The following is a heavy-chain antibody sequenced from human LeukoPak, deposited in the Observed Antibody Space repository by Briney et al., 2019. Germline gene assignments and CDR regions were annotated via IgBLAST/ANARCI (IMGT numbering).Heavy chain of an antibody. J-gene: IGHJ4*02. CDR3: ARGYDSSGSRWYYFDY. CDR1: GGSFSGYY. D-gene: IGHD3-22*01. V-gene: IGHV4-34*01. Sequence: SETLSLICAVYGGSFSGYYWSWIRQPPGKGLEWIGEINHSGSTNYNPSLNGRVTISVDTSKNQFSLKLSSVTAADTAVYYCARGYDSSGSRWYYFDYWGQGTLVTVSS. CDR2: INHSGST.